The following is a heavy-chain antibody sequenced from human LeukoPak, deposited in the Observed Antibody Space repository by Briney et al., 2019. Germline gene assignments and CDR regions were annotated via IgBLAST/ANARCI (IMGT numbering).Heavy chain of an antibody. J-gene: IGHJ4*02. V-gene: IGHV3-30*04. CDR3: ARTGEGDYYFDY. CDR2: ISYDGSNK. Sequence: GGSLRLSCAASGFTFSSYAMHWVRQAPGKGLEWVAVISYDGSNKYYADSVKGRFTISRDNSKNTLYLQMNSLRAEDTALYCCARTGEGDYYFDYWGQGTLVTVSS. CDR1: GFTFSSYA. D-gene: IGHD2-21*02.